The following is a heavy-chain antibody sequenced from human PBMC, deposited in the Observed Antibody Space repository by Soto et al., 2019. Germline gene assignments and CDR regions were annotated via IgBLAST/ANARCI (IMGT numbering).Heavy chain of an antibody. V-gene: IGHV6-1*01. Sequence: PSQTLSLTCAISGDSFSSNSVAWNWIRQSPSRGLEWLGRTYYRSKWSNDYAVSVKSRITINPDTSKNQFSLQLNSVTPDDTAVYYCARDSPGYGDNVLFDYWGQGTPVTVSS. CDR1: GDSFSSNSVA. CDR3: ARDSPGYGDNVLFDY. CDR2: TYYRSKWSN. J-gene: IGHJ4*02. D-gene: IGHD4-17*01.